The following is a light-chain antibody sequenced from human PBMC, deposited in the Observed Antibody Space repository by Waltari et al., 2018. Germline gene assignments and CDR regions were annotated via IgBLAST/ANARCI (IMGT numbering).Light chain of an antibody. CDR2: AAS. Sequence: AIRMTQSPSSFSTSTGDRVTITCRANEGITSYLAWYQQKPGKAPKLLIYAASTLHSGVPSRFSGSGSGTDFTHTISCLQSEDFATYYCQQYFSYPLTFGGGTKVEIK. V-gene: IGKV1-8*01. CDR1: EGITSY. CDR3: QQYFSYPLT. J-gene: IGKJ4*01.